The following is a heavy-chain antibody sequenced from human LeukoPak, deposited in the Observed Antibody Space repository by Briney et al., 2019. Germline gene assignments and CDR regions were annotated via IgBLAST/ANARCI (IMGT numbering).Heavy chain of an antibody. CDR3: ARDLPELRFLEWTDTEYFQH. V-gene: IGHV1-18*01. D-gene: IGHD3-3*01. J-gene: IGHJ1*01. CDR1: GYTFTSYG. CDR2: ISAYNGNT. Sequence: ASVKVSCKASGYTFTSYGISWVRQAPGQGLEWMGWISAYNGNTNYAQKLQGRVTMTTDTSTSTAYMELRSLRSDDTAVYYCARDLPELRFLEWTDTEYFQHWGQGTLVTVSS.